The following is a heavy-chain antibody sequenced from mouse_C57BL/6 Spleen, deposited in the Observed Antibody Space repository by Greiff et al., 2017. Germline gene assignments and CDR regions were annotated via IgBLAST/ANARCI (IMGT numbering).Heavy chain of an antibody. V-gene: IGHV1-82*01. CDR2: IYPGDGDT. D-gene: IGHD1-1*01. J-gene: IGHJ2*01. CDR3: ARLRDYVDY. Sequence: QVQLQQSGPELVKPGASVKISCKASGYAFSSSWMNWVKQRPGKGLEWIGRIYPGDGDTNYNGKFKGKATLTADKSSSTAYMQLSSLTSEDSAVYFCARLRDYVDYWGQGTTLTVSS. CDR1: GYAFSSSW.